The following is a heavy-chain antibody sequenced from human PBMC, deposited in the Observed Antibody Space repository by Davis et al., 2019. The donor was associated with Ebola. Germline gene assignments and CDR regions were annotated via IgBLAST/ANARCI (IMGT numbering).Heavy chain of an antibody. Sequence: SETLSLTCTVSGGSISSSSYYWGWIRQPPGKGLEWIGSIYYSGSTYYNPSLKSRVTISVDTSKNQFSLKLSSVTAADTAVYYCARARCTGGVCFPAARYYYYGMDVWGQGTTVTVSS. J-gene: IGHJ6*02. V-gene: IGHV4-39*01. D-gene: IGHD2-8*02. CDR3: ARARCTGGVCFPAARYYYYGMDV. CDR1: GGSISSSSYY. CDR2: IYYSGST.